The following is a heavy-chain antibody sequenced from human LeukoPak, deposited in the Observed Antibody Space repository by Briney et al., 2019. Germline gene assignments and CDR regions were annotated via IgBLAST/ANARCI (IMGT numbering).Heavy chain of an antibody. CDR1: GFTVDGYA. J-gene: IGHJ6*02. V-gene: IGHV3-43*02. Sequence: PGGSLRLSCAASGFTVDGYAMHWVRQAPGKGLEWVSRADSTGTYYADSVKGRFTISTDNNRNSLYLQMNSLTIEDTALYYCAKDRWSSGSDATGMEVWGQGTTVTVSS. CDR3: AKDRWSSGSDATGMEV. D-gene: IGHD6-19*01. CDR2: ADSTGT.